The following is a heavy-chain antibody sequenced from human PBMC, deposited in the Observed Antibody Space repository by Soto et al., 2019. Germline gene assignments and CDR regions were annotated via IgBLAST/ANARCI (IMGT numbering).Heavy chain of an antibody. D-gene: IGHD3-3*01. CDR2: IYYSGST. V-gene: IGHV4-59*01. CDR3: ASTIFGVDYFDY. J-gene: IGHJ4*02. Sequence: PSETLSLTCTVSGGSISSYYWSWIRQPPGRGLEWIGYIYYSGSTNYNPSLKSRVTISVDTSKNQFSLKLSSVTAADTAVYYCASTIFGVDYFDYWGQGTLVTAPQ. CDR1: GGSISSYY.